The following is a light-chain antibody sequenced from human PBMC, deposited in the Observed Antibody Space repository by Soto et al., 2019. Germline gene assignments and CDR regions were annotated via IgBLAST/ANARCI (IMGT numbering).Light chain of an antibody. CDR3: QVWDSSSDPFV. Sequence: QSALTQPASLSGSPGQSITISCAGTSSDIGGSKYVSWYQQHPGKAPKLIIYEVTYRPSGVPARFSGSNSGNTATLTISRVEAGDEADYYCQVWDSSSDPFVFGTGTKVTVL. CDR1: SSDIGGSKY. J-gene: IGLJ1*01. CDR2: EVT. V-gene: IGLV2-14*01.